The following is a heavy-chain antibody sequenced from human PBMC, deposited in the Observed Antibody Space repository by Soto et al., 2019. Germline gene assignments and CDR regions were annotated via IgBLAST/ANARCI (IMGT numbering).Heavy chain of an antibody. CDR1: GYTFTSYD. CDR3: ARGVGGPYGSGSYYQFDY. Sequence: GASVKVSCKASGYTFTSYDINWVRQATGQGLEWMGWMNPNSGNTGYAQKFQGRVTMTRNTSISTAYMELSSLRSEDTAVYYCARGVGGPYGSGSYYQFDYWGQGTLVTVSS. CDR2: MNPNSGNT. J-gene: IGHJ4*02. D-gene: IGHD3-10*01. V-gene: IGHV1-8*01.